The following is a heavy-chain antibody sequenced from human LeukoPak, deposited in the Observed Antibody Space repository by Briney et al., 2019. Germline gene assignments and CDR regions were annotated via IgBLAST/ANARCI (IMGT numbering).Heavy chain of an antibody. V-gene: IGHV3-30-3*01. Sequence: PGRSLRLSCAASGFTFSSYAMHRVRQAPGKGLEWVAVISYDGSNKYYADSVKGRFTISRDNSKNTLYLEMNSLRAEDTAVYYCARERGSIDFDYWGQGTLVTVSS. CDR3: ARERGSIDFDY. D-gene: IGHD2-15*01. J-gene: IGHJ4*02. CDR2: ISYDGSNK. CDR1: GFTFSSYA.